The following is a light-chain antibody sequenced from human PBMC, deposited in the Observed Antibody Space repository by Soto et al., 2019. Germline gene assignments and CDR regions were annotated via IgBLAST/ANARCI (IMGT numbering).Light chain of an antibody. CDR3: QQRSTWPVT. V-gene: IGKV3-11*01. J-gene: IGKJ1*01. CDR1: QSVSSY. Sequence: EIVLTQSPATLSLSPGERATLSCRASQSVSSYFAWYQQKPGQAPNLLIYDASNRATGIPARFSGSGSGTDFTLTISSLEPDDFAVYYCQQRSTWPVTFGQGTKVEI. CDR2: DAS.